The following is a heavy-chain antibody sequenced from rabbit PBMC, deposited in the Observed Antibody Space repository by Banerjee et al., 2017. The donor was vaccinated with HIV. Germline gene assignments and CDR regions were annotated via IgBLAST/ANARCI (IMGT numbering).Heavy chain of an antibody. CDR3: VREVAGKLGL. V-gene: IGHV1S45*01. J-gene: IGHJ6*01. D-gene: IGHD4-1*01. Sequence: QEQVEESGGDLVKPEGSLTLTCTASGFSFGSSYYMCWVRQAPGKGLEWIGDIDPIFGIAAYASWVNGRFTISSHNAQNTLYLQLNSLTAADTAPYFCVREVAGKLGLWGPGTLVTVS. CDR2: IDPIFGIA. CDR1: GFSFGSSYY.